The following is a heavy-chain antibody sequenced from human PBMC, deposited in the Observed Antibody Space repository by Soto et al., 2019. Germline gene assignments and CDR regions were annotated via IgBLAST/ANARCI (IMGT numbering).Heavy chain of an antibody. CDR1: GGSISSYY. V-gene: IGHV4-59*01. D-gene: IGHD6-13*01. J-gene: IGHJ4*02. Sequence: SETLSLTCTVSGGSISSYYWSWIRQPPGKGLEWIGYIYYSGSTNYNPSLKSRVTISVDTSKNQFSLKLSSVTAADTAVYYCARGGGIAAGNDYWGQGTLVTVSS. CDR2: IYYSGST. CDR3: ARGGGIAAGNDY.